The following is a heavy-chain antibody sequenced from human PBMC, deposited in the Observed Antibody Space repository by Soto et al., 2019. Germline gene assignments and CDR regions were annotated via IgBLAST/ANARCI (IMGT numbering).Heavy chain of an antibody. D-gene: IGHD5-12*01. CDR3: AKARSSVLRFCYYYGMEG. CDR1: GFTFSSYA. V-gene: IGHV3-23*01. J-gene: IGHJ6*02. Sequence: EVQLLESGGGLVQPGGSLRLSCAASGFTFSSYAMSWVRQAPGKGLEWVSAISGSGGSTYYADSVKGRFTISRDNSKNTLDLQMTSLMAEETAVYYGAKARSSVLRFCYYYGMEGGGQGPTVTVSS. CDR2: ISGSGGST.